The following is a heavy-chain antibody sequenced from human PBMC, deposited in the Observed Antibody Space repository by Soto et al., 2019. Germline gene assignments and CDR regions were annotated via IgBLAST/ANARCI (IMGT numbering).Heavy chain of an antibody. V-gene: IGHV3-48*03. J-gene: IGHJ6*02. D-gene: IGHD1-26*01. CDR2: ISTRGSTI. CDR3: ARVRAGAANGYYGMDV. CDR1: GFTLSDYE. Sequence: PTGGCLRLSXSASGFTLSDYELHWVRQAPGKGLEWVSYISTRGSTIYYADSVKGRFTISRDNAKNSLYLEVNRLRPEDTGVYYCARVRAGAANGYYGMDVWGQGTTVTVSS.